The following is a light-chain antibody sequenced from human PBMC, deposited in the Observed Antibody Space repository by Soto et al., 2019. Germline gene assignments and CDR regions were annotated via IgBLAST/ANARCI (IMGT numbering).Light chain of an antibody. V-gene: IGLV2-14*01. CDR2: EVF. CDR3: CSYTTTSTYV. J-gene: IGLJ2*01. CDR1: SSDVGGYNY. Sequence: QSALTQPASVSGSPGQSITISCTGTSSDVGGYNYVSWYQQHPGKVPKLIIYEVFRRPSGISNRFSGSKSDNTASLTISGLQAEDEADYYCCSYTTTSTYVFGGGTKLTVL.